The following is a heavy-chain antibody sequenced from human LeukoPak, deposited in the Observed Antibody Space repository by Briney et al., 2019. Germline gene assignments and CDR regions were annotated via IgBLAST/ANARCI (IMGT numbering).Heavy chain of an antibody. D-gene: IGHD6-19*01. Sequence: ETLSLTCTVSGGSISNNYWSWVRQAPGKGLEWVSAISGSGGSTYYADSVKGRFTISRDNSKNTLYLQMNSLRAEDTAVYYCAKDPSIAVADYWGQGTLVTVSS. J-gene: IGHJ4*02. V-gene: IGHV3-23*01. CDR1: GGSISNNY. CDR3: AKDPSIAVADY. CDR2: ISGSGGST.